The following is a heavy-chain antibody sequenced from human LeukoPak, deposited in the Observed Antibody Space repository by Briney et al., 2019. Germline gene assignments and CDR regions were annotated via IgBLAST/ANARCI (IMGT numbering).Heavy chain of an antibody. Sequence: GGSLRLSCAASGFTFSSYAMHWVRQAPGKGLEYVSAISSNGGSTYYANSVKGRFTISRDNSKNTLYLQMGSLRAEDMAVYYCASEGLYYDILTTYYDRYFDYWGQGTLVTVSS. CDR1: GFTFSSYA. CDR2: ISSNGGST. CDR3: ASEGLYYDILTTYYDRYFDY. D-gene: IGHD3-9*01. J-gene: IGHJ4*02. V-gene: IGHV3-64*01.